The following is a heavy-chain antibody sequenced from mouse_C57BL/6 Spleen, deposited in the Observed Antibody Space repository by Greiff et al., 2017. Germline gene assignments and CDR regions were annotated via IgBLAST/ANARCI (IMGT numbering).Heavy chain of an antibody. CDR2: IYPGSGNT. CDR1: GYTFTDYY. J-gene: IGHJ1*03. Sequence: QVQLQQSGAELVRPGASVKLSCKASGYTFTDYYINWVKQRPGQGLEWIARIYPGSGNTYYNEKFKGKATLTAEKSSSTAYMQLSSLTSEDSAVYFCARVTTVVATRGYFDVWGTGTTVTVSS. CDR3: ARVTTVVATRGYFDV. D-gene: IGHD1-1*01. V-gene: IGHV1-76*01.